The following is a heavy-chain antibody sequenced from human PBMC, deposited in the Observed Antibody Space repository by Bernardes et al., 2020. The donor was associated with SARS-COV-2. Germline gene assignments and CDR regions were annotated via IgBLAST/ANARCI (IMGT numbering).Heavy chain of an antibody. CDR2: INPNSGGT. CDR1: GYTFTGYY. D-gene: IGHD3-16*01. Sequence: ASVKVSCKASGYTFTGYYMHWVRQAPGQGLEWMGWINPNSGGTNYAQKFQGWVTMTRDTSISTAYMELSRLRSDDTAVDYCARAGGDRKYYYYGMDVWGQGTTVTVSS. CDR3: ARAGGDRKYYYYGMDV. J-gene: IGHJ6*02. V-gene: IGHV1-2*04.